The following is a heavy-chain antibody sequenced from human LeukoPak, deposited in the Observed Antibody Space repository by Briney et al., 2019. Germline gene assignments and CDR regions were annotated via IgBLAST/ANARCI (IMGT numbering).Heavy chain of an antibody. J-gene: IGHJ5*02. Sequence: SETLSLTCTVSGGSISSGDYYWSWIRQPPGKGLEWIGYIYYSGSTYYNPSLKSRVTISVDTSKNQFSLKLSSVTAADTAVYYCARSFHARRTADWFDPWGQGTLVTVSS. CDR3: ARSFHARRTADWFDP. CDR2: IYYSGST. CDR1: GGSISSGDYY. D-gene: IGHD3-10*01. V-gene: IGHV4-30-4*01.